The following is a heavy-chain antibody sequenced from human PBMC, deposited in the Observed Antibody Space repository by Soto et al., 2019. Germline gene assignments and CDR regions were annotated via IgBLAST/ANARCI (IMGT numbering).Heavy chain of an antibody. D-gene: IGHD2-15*01. CDR2: IYHTGTT. CDR1: GASISSTYW. V-gene: IGHV4-4*02. J-gene: IGHJ5*02. CDR3: ATLPPRIVVVMTDLPT. Sequence: QLRESGPGLVKPSGTLSLTCFVSGASISSTYWWSWVRQTPGKRLEWIGQIYHTGTTSYNPSLTNXVXIXXDKSNNQFSLRLTSMPAADTAVYYCATLPPRIVVVMTDLPTWGQGTLVTVSS.